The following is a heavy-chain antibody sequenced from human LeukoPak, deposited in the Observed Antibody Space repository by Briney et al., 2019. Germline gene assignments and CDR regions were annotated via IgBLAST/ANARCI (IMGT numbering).Heavy chain of an antibody. V-gene: IGHV1-69*05. CDR2: IIPIFGTA. Sequence: GSSVKVSCKASGGTFSSYAISWVRQAPGQGLEWMGGIIPIFGTANYAQKFQGRVTMTRNTSISTAYMELSSLRSEDTAVYYCARESMGAGTTGEILDYWGQGTLVTVSS. CDR3: ARESMGAGTTGEILDY. CDR1: GGTFSSYA. D-gene: IGHD1-1*01. J-gene: IGHJ4*02.